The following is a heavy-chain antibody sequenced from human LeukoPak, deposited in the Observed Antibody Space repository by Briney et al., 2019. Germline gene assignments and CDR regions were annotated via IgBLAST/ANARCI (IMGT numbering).Heavy chain of an antibody. CDR2: INPNSGGT. CDR3: ARGALPYSSSWYAAGWGYYYYYMDV. V-gene: IGHV1-2*02. J-gene: IGHJ6*03. CDR1: GYTFTGYY. D-gene: IGHD6-13*01. Sequence: GASVKVSCKASGYTFTGYYMHWVRQAPGQGLEWMGWINPNSGGTNYAQKFQGRVTMTRDTSISTAYMELSRLRSDDTAVYYCARGALPYSSSWYAAGWGYYYYYMDVWGKGTTVTVSS.